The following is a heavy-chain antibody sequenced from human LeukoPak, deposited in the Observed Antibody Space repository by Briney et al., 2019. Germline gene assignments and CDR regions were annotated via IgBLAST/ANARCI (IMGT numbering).Heavy chain of an antibody. V-gene: IGHV3-7*01. J-gene: IGHJ4*02. Sequence: GGSLRLSCAASGFTFSTYWMSWVRQAPGKGLEWVANIKEDGSEKYYVDSMKGRFTVSRDNAKNSLYLQMDSLRAEDTAVYYCARGGTFVSDYWGQGTLVTVSS. CDR2: IKEDGSEK. D-gene: IGHD1-1*01. CDR1: GFTFSTYW. CDR3: ARGGTFVSDY.